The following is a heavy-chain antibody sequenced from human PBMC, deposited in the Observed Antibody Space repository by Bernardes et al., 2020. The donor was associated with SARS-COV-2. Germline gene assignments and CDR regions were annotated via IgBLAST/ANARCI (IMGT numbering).Heavy chain of an antibody. CDR1: GFTFSVSN. CDR3: VREKQAFINWLDL. Sequence: GGSLRLSCVASGFTFSVSNMRWIRQTPGKGLEWLASITSGSTYIDYADSLRGRLTVSRDNSKNSLFLQMDSLTNEDAAVYYCVREKQAFINWLDLWGQGTLVRVSS. CDR2: ITSGSTYI. V-gene: IGHV3-21*01. D-gene: IGHD3-10*01. J-gene: IGHJ5*02.